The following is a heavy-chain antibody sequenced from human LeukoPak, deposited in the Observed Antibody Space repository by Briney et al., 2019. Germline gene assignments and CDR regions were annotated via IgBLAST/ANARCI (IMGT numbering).Heavy chain of an antibody. V-gene: IGHV3-48*03. D-gene: IGHD1-26*01. CDR1: GFTFSSYE. Sequence: GGSLRLSCAASGFTFSSYEMNWVRQAPGKGLEWVSYISSSGSTIYYADSVKGRFTISRDNAKNSLYLQMNSLRAEDTAVYYCARTMSGSYREKFDYWGQGTLVTVYS. CDR2: ISSSGSTI. CDR3: ARTMSGSYREKFDY. J-gene: IGHJ4*02.